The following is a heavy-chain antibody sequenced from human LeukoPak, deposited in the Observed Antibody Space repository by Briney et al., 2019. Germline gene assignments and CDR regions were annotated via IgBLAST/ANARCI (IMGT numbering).Heavy chain of an antibody. D-gene: IGHD5-24*01. CDR2: IYYSGST. J-gene: IGHJ4*02. V-gene: IGHV4-39*01. Sequence: SETLSLTCTVSGGSVSSSSYYWGWIRQPPGKGLEWIGSIYYSGSTYYNPSLKSRVTISVDTSKNQFSLKLSSVTAADTAVYYCGGYGYSYYDDWGQGTLVTVSS. CDR1: GGSVSSSSYY. CDR3: GGYGYSYYDD.